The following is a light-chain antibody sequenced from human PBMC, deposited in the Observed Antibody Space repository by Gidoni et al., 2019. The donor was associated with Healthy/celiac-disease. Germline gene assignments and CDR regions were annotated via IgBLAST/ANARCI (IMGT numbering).Light chain of an antibody. CDR3: QQYDNLPIT. CDR2: DAS. Sequence: DIQMTQSPSSLSASVGDRVTITCQASQDISNYLNWYQQKPGKAPKLLIYDASNLKTGVPSRFSGSGSGTDFTFTISSLQPEDIATYYCQQYDNLPITFXQXTRLEIK. V-gene: IGKV1-33*01. J-gene: IGKJ5*01. CDR1: QDISNY.